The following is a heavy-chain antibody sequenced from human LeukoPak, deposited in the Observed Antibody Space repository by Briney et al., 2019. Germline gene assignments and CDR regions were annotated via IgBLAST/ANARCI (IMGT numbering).Heavy chain of an antibody. D-gene: IGHD2-8*02. CDR3: ARHRRALLAFDI. V-gene: IGHV4-59*08. J-gene: IGHJ3*02. CDR2: IYYSGST. CDR1: GGSISSYY. Sequence: SETPSLTRTVSGGSISSYYWSWIRQPPGKGLEWIGYIYYSGSTNYNPSLKSRVTISVDTSKNQFSLKLSSVTAADTAVYYCARHRRALLAFDIWGQGTMVTVSS.